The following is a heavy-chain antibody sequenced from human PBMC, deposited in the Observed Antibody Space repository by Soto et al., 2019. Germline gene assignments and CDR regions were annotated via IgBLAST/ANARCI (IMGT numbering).Heavy chain of an antibody. CDR2: IGTAGDT. V-gene: IGHV3-13*01. D-gene: IGHD3-10*01. CDR3: ARGLLEAIWFGEPTHWFDP. J-gene: IGHJ5*02. Sequence: PGGSLRLSCAASGFTFSSYDMHWVRQATGKGLEWVSAIGTAGDTYYPGSVKGRFTISRENAKNSLYLQMNSLRAEDTAVYYCARGLLEAIWFGEPTHWFDPWGQGNLVTVSS. CDR1: GFTFSSYD.